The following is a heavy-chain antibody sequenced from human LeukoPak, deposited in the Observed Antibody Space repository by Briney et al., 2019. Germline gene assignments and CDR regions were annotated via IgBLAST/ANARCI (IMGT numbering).Heavy chain of an antibody. CDR1: GGSISSSSYY. Sequence: SETLSLTCTVSGGSISSSSYYWGWIRQPPGKWLEWIGSIYYSGSTYYNPSLKSRVTISVDTSKNQFSLKLSSVTAADTAVYYCARRGAYGGNSDYWGQGTLVTVSS. V-gene: IGHV4-39*01. CDR2: IYYSGST. J-gene: IGHJ4*02. D-gene: IGHD4-23*01. CDR3: ARRGAYGGNSDY.